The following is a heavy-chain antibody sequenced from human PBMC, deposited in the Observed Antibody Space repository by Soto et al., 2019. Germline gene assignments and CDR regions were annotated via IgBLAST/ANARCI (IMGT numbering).Heavy chain of an antibody. CDR2: INAGNGNT. CDR1: GYTFTSYA. V-gene: IGHV1-3*01. CDR3: ARSRPSDFWSGYYIDYFDY. J-gene: IGHJ4*02. Sequence: ASVKVSCKASGYTFTSYAMHWVRQAPGQRLEWMGWINAGNGNTKYSRKFQGRVTITRDTSASTAYMELSSLRSEDTAVYYCARSRPSDFWSGYYIDYFDYWGQGTLVTVSS. D-gene: IGHD3-3*01.